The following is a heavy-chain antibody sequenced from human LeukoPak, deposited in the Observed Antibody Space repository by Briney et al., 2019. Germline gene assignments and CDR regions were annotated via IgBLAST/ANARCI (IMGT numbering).Heavy chain of an antibody. CDR3: ARVESTEGISWYREFDY. CDR2: INPNSGGT. J-gene: IGHJ4*02. Sequence: ASVTVSCTASGYTFTGYYIHWVRQAPGQGLEWMAWINPNSGGTSYAQKFQGRVTTTRDTSISTVYMELSSLRSDDTAMCYCARVESTEGISWYREFDYWGQGTLVTVSS. CDR1: GYTFTGYY. V-gene: IGHV1-2*02. D-gene: IGHD6-13*01.